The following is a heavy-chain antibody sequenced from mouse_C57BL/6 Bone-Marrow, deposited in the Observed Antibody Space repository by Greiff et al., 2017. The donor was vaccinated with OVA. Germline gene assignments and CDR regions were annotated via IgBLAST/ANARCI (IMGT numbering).Heavy chain of an antibody. D-gene: IGHD1-1*01. CDR2: ISNLAYSI. J-gene: IGHJ2*01. CDR1: GFTFSDYG. Sequence: EVHLVESGGGLVQPGGSLKLSCAASGFTFSDYGMAWVRQAPRKGPEWVAFISNLAYSIYYADTVTGRFTISRENAKNTLYLEMSSLRSEDTAMYYCARENYYGTFDYWGQGTTLTVSS. V-gene: IGHV5-15*01. CDR3: ARENYYGTFDY.